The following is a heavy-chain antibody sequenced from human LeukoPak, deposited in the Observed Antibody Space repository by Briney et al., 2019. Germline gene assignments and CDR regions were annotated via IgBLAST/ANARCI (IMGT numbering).Heavy chain of an antibody. CDR3: ARGSGGSGYYYDSLDY. D-gene: IGHD3-22*01. Sequence: ASVKVSCKASGYTFTGYYMHWVRQAPGQGLEWMGWINPNSGGTNYAQKFQGRVTMTRDTSISTAYMELSRLRSDDTAVYYRARGSGGSGYYYDSLDYWGQGTLVTVSS. J-gene: IGHJ4*02. CDR2: INPNSGGT. CDR1: GYTFTGYY. V-gene: IGHV1-2*02.